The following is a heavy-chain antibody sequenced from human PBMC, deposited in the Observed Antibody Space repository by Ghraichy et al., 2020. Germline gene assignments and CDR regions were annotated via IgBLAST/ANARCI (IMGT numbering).Heavy chain of an antibody. CDR2: IKSEADDGTT. D-gene: IGHD1-26*01. CDR1: GFTFNTAW. V-gene: IGHV3-15*01. CDR3: VTAGPRGY. Sequence: GESLNISCAASGFTFNTAWMSWVRQAPGKGLEWVGRIKSEADDGTTAFAAPVKGRFTISRDDSKNVLYLQMNSLKTEDTAVYYCVTAGPRGYWGQGTLVSVSS. J-gene: IGHJ4*02.